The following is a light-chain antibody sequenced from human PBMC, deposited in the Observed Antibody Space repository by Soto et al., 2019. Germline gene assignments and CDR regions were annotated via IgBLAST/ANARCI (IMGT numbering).Light chain of an antibody. CDR1: QGFSYS. J-gene: IGKJ2*02. CDR2: PAS. V-gene: IGKV1-9*01. CDR3: QQPDSYPCT. Sequence: DIPLTQSPSFLSASVGDRVTITCRASQGFSYSLAWYQQKPGKAPKLLIYPASTLQRGVPSRFSGSGTGTEFTLTVSRRQPEDFATYCFQQPDSYPCTFLQGTKLEIK.